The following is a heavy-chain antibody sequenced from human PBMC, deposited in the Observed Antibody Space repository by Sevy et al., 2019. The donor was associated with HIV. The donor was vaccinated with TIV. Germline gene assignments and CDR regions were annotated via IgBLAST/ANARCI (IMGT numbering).Heavy chain of an antibody. CDR2: INPSGGST. CDR1: GYTFTSHY. D-gene: IGHD1-26*01. Sequence: ASVKVSCKTSGYTFTSHYMHWVRQAPGQGLEWMGFINPSGGSTNYPQKFQGRVTMTRDTSTSTVYMELSSLRSEDTAVYYCARIRMVGATTADDYWGQGTLVTVS. J-gene: IGHJ4*02. V-gene: IGHV1-46*01. CDR3: ARIRMVGATTADDY.